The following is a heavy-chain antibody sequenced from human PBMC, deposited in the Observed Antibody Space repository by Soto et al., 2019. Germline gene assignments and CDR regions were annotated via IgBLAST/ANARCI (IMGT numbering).Heavy chain of an antibody. CDR1: GGSFSSYY. D-gene: IGHD6-6*01. V-gene: IGHV4-34*01. CDR3: ARTSRFDY. CDR2: INHSGST. J-gene: IGHJ4*02. Sequence: QVQLQQWGAGLLKPSETLSLTCAVYGGSFSSYYWSWIRQPPGKGLEWIGEINHSGSTNYNPSLKSRVTISVDTSKNQFSLKPSSVTAADTAVYYCARTSRFDYWGQGTLVTVSS.